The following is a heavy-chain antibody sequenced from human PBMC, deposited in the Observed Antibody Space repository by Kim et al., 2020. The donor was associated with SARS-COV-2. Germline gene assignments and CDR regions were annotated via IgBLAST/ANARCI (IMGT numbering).Heavy chain of an antibody. D-gene: IGHD2-8*02. CDR2: INTNTGNL. CDR3: ARGSTELYWFYCYYGMDV. V-gene: IGHV7-4-1*02. Sequence: ASVKVSCKASGYTFTSYAMNWVRQAPGQGLEWMGWINTNTGNLTYAQGFTGRFVFSLDTSVSTAYLQISSLKAEDTAVYYCARGSTELYWFYCYYGMDVWGQGTTVTVSS. J-gene: IGHJ6*02. CDR1: GYTFTSYA.